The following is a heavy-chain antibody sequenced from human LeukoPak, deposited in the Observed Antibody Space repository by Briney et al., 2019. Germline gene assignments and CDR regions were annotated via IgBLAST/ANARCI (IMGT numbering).Heavy chain of an antibody. D-gene: IGHD1-14*01. CDR1: GFTFSSYG. V-gene: IGHV3-30*02. J-gene: IGHJ6*03. CDR3: AYDRNRHGYYYYYMDV. Sequence: GGSLRLSCVASGFTFSSYGMHWARQAPGKGLEWVAFIRYDGSIKYYADSVQGRFTISRDNSKSTVYLQMSSLRGEDTGVYYCAYDRNRHGYYYYYMDVWGKGTTVTVSS. CDR2: IRYDGSIK.